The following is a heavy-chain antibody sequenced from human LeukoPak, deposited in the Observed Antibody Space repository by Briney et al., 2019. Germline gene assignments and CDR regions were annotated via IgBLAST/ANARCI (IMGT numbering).Heavy chain of an antibody. V-gene: IGHV1-58*01. CDR1: GFTFTSSA. Sequence: ASVKVSCKASGFTFTSSAVQRVRQARGQRLEWIGWIVVGSGNTNYAQKFQERVTITRDMSTSTAYMELSSLRSEDTAVYYCAADDDSSGYYSWGQGTLVTVSS. CDR2: IVVGSGNT. J-gene: IGHJ4*02. CDR3: AADDDSSGYYS. D-gene: IGHD3-22*01.